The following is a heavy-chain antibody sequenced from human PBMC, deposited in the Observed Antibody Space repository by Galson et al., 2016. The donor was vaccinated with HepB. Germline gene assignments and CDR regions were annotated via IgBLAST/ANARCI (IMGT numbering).Heavy chain of an antibody. Sequence: SLRLSCAASGFSFSSYSMNWVRQAPGKGLEWISYISSTNSPTIYYADSVKGRFTISRDNAKNSLYLQMNSLRDEDTAVYYCARVVKQRWNVLDYWGQGTLVTVSS. CDR2: ISSTNSPTI. J-gene: IGHJ4*02. CDR3: ARVVKQRWNVLDY. V-gene: IGHV3-48*02. D-gene: IGHD1-1*01. CDR1: GFSFSSYS.